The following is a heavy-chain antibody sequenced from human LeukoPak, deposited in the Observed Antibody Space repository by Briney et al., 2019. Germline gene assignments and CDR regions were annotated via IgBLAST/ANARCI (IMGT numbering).Heavy chain of an antibody. V-gene: IGHV3-21*01. CDR1: GFTFSSYS. CDR2: ISSSSSYI. CDR3: ASSRGYNYPLDY. J-gene: IGHJ4*02. D-gene: IGHD5-18*01. Sequence: GGSLRLSCADSGFTFSSYSMNWVRQAPGKGLEWVSSISSSSSYIYYADSVKGRFIISRDNAKNSLYLQMNSLRAEDTAVYYCASSRGYNYPLDYWGPGTLVTVSS.